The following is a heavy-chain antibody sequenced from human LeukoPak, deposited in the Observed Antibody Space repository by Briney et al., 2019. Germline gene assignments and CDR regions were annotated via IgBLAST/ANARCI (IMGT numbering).Heavy chain of an antibody. CDR2: ISSSGSTI. CDR1: GFTFSDYY. Sequence: GGSLRLSCAASGFTFSDYYMSWIRQAPGKGLEWVSYISSSGSTIYYADSVKGRFTISRDNAKNSLYLQMNSLRVEDTAVYYCASLSRLDDAFDIWGQGTMVTVSS. V-gene: IGHV3-11*01. J-gene: IGHJ3*02. CDR3: ASLSRLDDAFDI. D-gene: IGHD5/OR15-5a*01.